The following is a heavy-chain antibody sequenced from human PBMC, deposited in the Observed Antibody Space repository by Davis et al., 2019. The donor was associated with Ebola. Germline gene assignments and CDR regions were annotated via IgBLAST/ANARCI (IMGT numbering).Heavy chain of an antibody. J-gene: IGHJ4*02. CDR1: VITFSSYA. Sequence: GESLKISCADSVITFSSYAMTWVRQAPGKGLEWVSAISGSGGTTYYAGSVKGRFTVSRDNSKNTLYPQMNSLRAEDTAVYYCARATPPNYWGQGTLVTVSS. CDR2: ISGSGGTT. V-gene: IGHV3-23*01. D-gene: IGHD2-15*01. CDR3: ARATPPNY.